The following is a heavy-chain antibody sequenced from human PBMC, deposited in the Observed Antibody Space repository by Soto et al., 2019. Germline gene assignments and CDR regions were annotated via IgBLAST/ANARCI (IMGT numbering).Heavy chain of an antibody. CDR1: GYTFTSYD. V-gene: IGHV1-8*01. CDR3: ARGRRYCSGGSCYYYFDY. J-gene: IGHJ4*02. D-gene: IGHD2-15*01. Sequence: QVQLVQSGAEVKKPGASVKVSCKASGYTFTSYDINWVRQATGQGLEWMGWMNPNSGNTGYAQKFQGRVTMTRNTYIRTAYMELSSLRSEDTAVYYCARGRRYCSGGSCYYYFDYWGQGTLVTVSS. CDR2: MNPNSGNT.